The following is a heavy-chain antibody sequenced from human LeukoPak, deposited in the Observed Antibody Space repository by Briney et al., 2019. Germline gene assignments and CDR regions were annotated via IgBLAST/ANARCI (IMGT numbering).Heavy chain of an antibody. V-gene: IGHV1-18*01. CDR2: ISAYKGNT. CDR3: ARDISGAAGRTLDY. Sequence: ASVKVSCKASGYTFTSYGISWVRQAPGQGLEWMGWISAYKGNTHYAQKFQGRVTMTTDTSTSTAYMELRSLRSDDTAVYSCARDISGAAGRTLDYWGQGTLVTVSS. D-gene: IGHD6-13*01. J-gene: IGHJ4*02. CDR1: GYTFTSYG.